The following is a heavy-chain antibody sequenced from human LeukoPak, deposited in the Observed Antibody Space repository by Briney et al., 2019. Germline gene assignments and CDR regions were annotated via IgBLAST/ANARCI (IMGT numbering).Heavy chain of an antibody. CDR2: ISSSGSTI. CDR1: GFTFSSYE. Sequence: GGSLRLSCAASGFTFSSYEMNWVRQAPGKGLEWVSYISSSGSTIYYADSVKGRFTISRDNAKNSLYLQMNSLRAEDTAVYYWARVPNDYGGNTHNYYYYMDVWGKGTTVTVSS. D-gene: IGHD4-23*01. V-gene: IGHV3-48*03. CDR3: ARVPNDYGGNTHNYYYYMDV. J-gene: IGHJ6*03.